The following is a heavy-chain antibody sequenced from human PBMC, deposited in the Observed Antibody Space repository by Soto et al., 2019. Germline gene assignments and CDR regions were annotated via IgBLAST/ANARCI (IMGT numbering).Heavy chain of an antibody. CDR1: GGTFSRHA. CDR3: ARGTTMVPTDL. V-gene: IGHV1-69*04. Sequence: QVQLVQSGAEVKKPGSSVRVSCKGIGGTFSRHAISRVRQAPGQGLEWMGKIIPLLGIENYAQKFQGRVTLTADKSTTTAYMELSSLRSDDTAVYYCARGTTMVPTDLWGQGTLVTVSS. CDR2: IIPLLGIE. J-gene: IGHJ4*02. D-gene: IGHD5-18*01.